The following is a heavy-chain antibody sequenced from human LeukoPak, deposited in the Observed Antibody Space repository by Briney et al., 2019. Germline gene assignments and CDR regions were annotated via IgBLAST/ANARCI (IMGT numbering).Heavy chain of an antibody. CDR1: GGSFSGYY. V-gene: IGHV4-34*01. Sequence: SETLSLTCAVYGGSFSGYYWSWIRQPPGKGLEWIGEINHSGSTNYNPSLKSRVTISVDTSKNQFSPKLSSVTAADTAVYYCARGFLYYDILTGYYLRWFDPWGQGTLVTVSS. J-gene: IGHJ5*02. CDR3: ARGFLYYDILTGYYLRWFDP. D-gene: IGHD3-9*01. CDR2: INHSGST.